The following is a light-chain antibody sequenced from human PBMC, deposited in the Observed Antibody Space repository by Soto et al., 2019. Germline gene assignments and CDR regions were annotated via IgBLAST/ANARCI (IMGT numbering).Light chain of an antibody. CDR3: LQHYSSPRT. CDR2: AAS. J-gene: IGKJ1*01. V-gene: IGKV1-17*02. CDR1: QAIGTA. Sequence: IQMTQSPSALSASVGYRVTITCRASQAIGTALGWYQQKPGKAPKRLIYAASSLQSGAPPRFSGSGSGTDFTLTIRNLQPGDFATYFCLQHYSSPRTFGQGTKVDIK.